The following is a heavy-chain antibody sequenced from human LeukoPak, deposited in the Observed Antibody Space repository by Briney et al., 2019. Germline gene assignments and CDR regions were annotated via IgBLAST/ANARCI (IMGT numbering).Heavy chain of an antibody. Sequence: PSETLSLTCTVSGGSISSYYWSWIRDPPGEGVGWIGYIYYSGSTNYNLSLKSRFTISIDTSKNQFSLKLSSVTAADTAVYYCARQHGDDGTYYFDYWGQGTLVTVSS. CDR1: GGSISSYY. J-gene: IGHJ4*02. D-gene: IGHD4-17*01. CDR2: IYYSGST. CDR3: ARQHGDDGTYYFDY. V-gene: IGHV4-59*08.